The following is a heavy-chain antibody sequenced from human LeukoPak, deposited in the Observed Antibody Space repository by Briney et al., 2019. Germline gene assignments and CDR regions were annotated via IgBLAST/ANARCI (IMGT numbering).Heavy chain of an antibody. J-gene: IGHJ6*02. CDR2: IKQDGSEK. CDR3: AKVGPGYYYGMDV. Sequence: PGGSLRLSCAASGFTFSSHWMSWVRQAPGKGLEWVANIKQDGSEKYYVDSVKGRFTISRDNARNSLSLQMNSLRAEDTAVYYCAKVGPGYYYGMDVWGQGTTVTVSS. CDR1: GFTFSSHW. V-gene: IGHV3-7*01.